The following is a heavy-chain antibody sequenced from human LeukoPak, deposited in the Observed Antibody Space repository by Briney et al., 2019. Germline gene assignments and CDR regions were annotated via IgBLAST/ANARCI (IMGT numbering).Heavy chain of an antibody. D-gene: IGHD3-22*01. CDR1: GGSISSGGYY. J-gene: IGHJ4*02. V-gene: IGHV4-31*03. Sequence: SQTLSLTCTVSGGSISSGGYYWSWIRQHPGKGLEWIGYIYYSGSTYYNPSLKSRVTISVDTSKNQFSLKLSSVTAADTAVYYCARGGGVWYDSSGYWFDYWGQGTLVTVSS. CDR2: IYYSGST. CDR3: ARGGGVWYDSSGYWFDY.